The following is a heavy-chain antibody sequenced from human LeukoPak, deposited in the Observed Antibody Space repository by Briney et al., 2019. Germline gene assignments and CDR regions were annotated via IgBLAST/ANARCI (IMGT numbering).Heavy chain of an antibody. J-gene: IGHJ5*02. D-gene: IGHD3/OR15-3a*01. CDR3: ARDRAANQDWVEFDP. V-gene: IGHV3-66*03. Sequence: GGSLRLSCAVSGFRVSDYYMSWARQAPGKGLEWVGLIRDSGEAFYADFARGRFAISRDESENTLYLQMNSLRVEDTAVYFCARDRAANQDWVEFDPWGQGTPVIVSS. CDR2: IRDSGEA. CDR1: GFRVSDYY.